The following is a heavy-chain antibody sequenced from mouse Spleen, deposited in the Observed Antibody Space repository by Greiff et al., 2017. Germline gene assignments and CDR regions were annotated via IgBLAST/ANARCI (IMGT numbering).Heavy chain of an antibody. V-gene: IGHV2-6-7*01. CDR2: IWGDGST. CDR1: GFSLTGYG. D-gene: IGHD4-1*01. Sequence: VKLMESGPGLVAPSQSLSITCTVSGFSLTGYGVNWVRQPPGKGLEWLGMIWGDGSTDYNSAPKSRLSISKDNSKSQVFLQMNSLQTDDTARYYCARGTGTGPWFAYWGRGTLVTVSS. J-gene: IGHJ3*01. CDR3: ARGTGTGPWFAY.